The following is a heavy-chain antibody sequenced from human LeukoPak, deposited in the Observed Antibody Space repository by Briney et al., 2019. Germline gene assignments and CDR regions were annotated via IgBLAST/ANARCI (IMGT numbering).Heavy chain of an antibody. Sequence: PGGSLRLSCAASGFTFSSYWMSWVRQAPGKGLEWVANIKQDGSEKYYVDSVRGRFTISRDNAKNSLYLQMNSLRAEDTAVYYCARRSITMVRGVISYFFDYWGQGTLVTVSS. CDR1: GFTFSSYW. D-gene: IGHD3-10*01. J-gene: IGHJ4*02. CDR2: IKQDGSEK. CDR3: ARRSITMVRGVISYFFDY. V-gene: IGHV3-7*01.